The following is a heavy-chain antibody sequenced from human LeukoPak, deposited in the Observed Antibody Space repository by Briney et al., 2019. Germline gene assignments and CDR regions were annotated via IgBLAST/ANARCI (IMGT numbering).Heavy chain of an antibody. CDR1: GGSISSSSGNC. D-gene: IGHD4-23*01. J-gene: IGHJ4*02. Sequence: SETLSLTCAVSGGSISSSSGNCWTWVRQPPGKGLEWIGEIYHSGSINYNPSLKSRVTMLLDKSKNQFSLKLSSVTAADTAVYYCARNGGNSDFDYWGQGTLVTVSS. CDR3: ARNGGNSDFDY. V-gene: IGHV4-4*02. CDR2: IYHSGSI.